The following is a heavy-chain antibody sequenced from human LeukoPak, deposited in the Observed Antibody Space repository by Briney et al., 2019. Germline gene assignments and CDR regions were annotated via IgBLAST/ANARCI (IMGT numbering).Heavy chain of an antibody. CDR2: ISGNGGST. V-gene: IGHV3-23*01. D-gene: IGHD5-18*01. CDR3: ARDLSGVTGYTYGRGIGY. CDR1: GFTFSSYA. Sequence: GGSLRLSCAASGFTFSSYAMSWVRQAPGKGLEWVSAISGNGGSTYYADSVKGRFTISRDNAKTSLYLQMNSLRAEDTAVYYCARDLSGVTGYTYGRGIGYWGQGTLVTVSS. J-gene: IGHJ4*02.